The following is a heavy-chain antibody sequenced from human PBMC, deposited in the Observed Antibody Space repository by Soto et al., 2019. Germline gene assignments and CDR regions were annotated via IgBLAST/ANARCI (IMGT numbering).Heavy chain of an antibody. CDR1: GFTFSSSA. Sequence: GASVKVSCKASGFTFSSSAVQWVRQARGKRLEWIGKIVVGSGNTNYAQKFQERVTITRDMSTSTAYMELSSLRSEDTAFYYCAAFDPGPMGFDPWGQGTLVTVSS. J-gene: IGHJ5*02. CDR2: IVVGSGNT. CDR3: AAFDPGPMGFDP. V-gene: IGHV1-58*01. D-gene: IGHD3-9*01.